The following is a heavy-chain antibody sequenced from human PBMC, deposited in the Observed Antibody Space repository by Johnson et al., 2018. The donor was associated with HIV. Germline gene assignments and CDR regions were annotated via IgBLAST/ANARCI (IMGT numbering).Heavy chain of an antibody. D-gene: IGHD4-17*01. Sequence: VQLVESGGGVVQPGRSLRLSCAASGFTFSSYAMHWVRQAPGKGLEYVSAISSNGGSTYYANSVKGRFTISRDNSKNTLYLQMGSLRAEDMAVYYCAREGGGHDYGDRDAFDIWGQGTVVTVSS. CDR2: ISSNGGST. V-gene: IGHV3-64*01. CDR3: AREGGGHDYGDRDAFDI. CDR1: GFTFSSYA. J-gene: IGHJ3*02.